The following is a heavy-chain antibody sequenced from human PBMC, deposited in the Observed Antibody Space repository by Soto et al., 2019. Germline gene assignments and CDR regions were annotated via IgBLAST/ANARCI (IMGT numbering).Heavy chain of an antibody. Sequence: SVKVSCKASGGTFSSYAISWVRQAPGQGLEWMGGIIPIFGTANYAQKFQGRVTITADESTSTAYMELSSLRSEDTAVYYCARQALSGETNWYLDLWGRGTLVTVSS. D-gene: IGHD3-10*01. CDR1: GGTFSSYA. V-gene: IGHV1-69*13. CDR2: IIPIFGTA. J-gene: IGHJ2*01. CDR3: ARQALSGETNWYLDL.